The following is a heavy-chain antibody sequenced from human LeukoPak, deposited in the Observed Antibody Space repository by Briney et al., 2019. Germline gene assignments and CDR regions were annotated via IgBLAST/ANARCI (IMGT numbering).Heavy chain of an antibody. J-gene: IGHJ4*02. CDR3: ASSGYDLYDY. Sequence: PSETLSLTCAVYGGSFSGYYWSWIRQPPGKGLEWIGEINHSGSTNYNPSLKSRVTISVDTSKNQFSLKLSSVTAADTAVCYCASSGYDLYDYWGQGTLVTVSS. V-gene: IGHV4-34*01. CDR2: INHSGST. CDR1: GGSFSGYY. D-gene: IGHD5-12*01.